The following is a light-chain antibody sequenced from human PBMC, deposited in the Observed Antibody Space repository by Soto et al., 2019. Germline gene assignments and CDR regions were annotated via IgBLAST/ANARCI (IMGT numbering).Light chain of an antibody. CDR1: KLGDNY. CDR3: QAWDSSTVV. V-gene: IGLV3-1*01. CDR2: QDS. J-gene: IGLJ2*01. Sequence: SSELTQPPSVSVSPGQTASITCSGDKLGDNYACWYQQKPGQSPVLVSCQDSKRPSGMPERFSGSNSGNTATLTISGTQTMDEADYYWQAWDSSTVVFGGGTKLTLL.